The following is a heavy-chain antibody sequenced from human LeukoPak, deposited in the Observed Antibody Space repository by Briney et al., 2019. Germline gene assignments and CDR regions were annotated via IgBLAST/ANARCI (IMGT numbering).Heavy chain of an antibody. Sequence: GASVKVSCKASGGTFSSYAISWVRQAPGQGLEWMGGIIPIFGTANYAQKFQGRVTITADESTSTAYMELSSLRSGDTAVYYCASPIGVYSNYPYYYYYYYMDVWGKGTTVTVS. CDR2: IIPIFGTA. CDR3: ASPIGVYSNYPYYYYYYYMDV. V-gene: IGHV1-69*13. CDR1: GGTFSSYA. J-gene: IGHJ6*03. D-gene: IGHD4-11*01.